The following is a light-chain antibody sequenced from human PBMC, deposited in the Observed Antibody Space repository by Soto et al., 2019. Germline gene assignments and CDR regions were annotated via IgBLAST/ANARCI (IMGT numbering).Light chain of an antibody. J-gene: IGKJ1*01. CDR1: QSISNH. Sequence: DIQMTQSPSSLSASVEARVSITXRASQSISNHLNWYQQKPGKAPKLXIFAASSLQSGVPSRFSGSRSGPDFTLTISSLQPEDFATYYCQQSYSSPPTFGQGTKVDIK. CDR3: QQSYSSPPT. CDR2: AAS. V-gene: IGKV1-39*01.